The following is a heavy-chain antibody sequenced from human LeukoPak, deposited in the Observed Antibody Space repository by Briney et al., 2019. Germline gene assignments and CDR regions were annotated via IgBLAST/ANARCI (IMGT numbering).Heavy chain of an antibody. CDR2: ISWNSGSI. D-gene: IGHD1-26*01. J-gene: IGHJ4*02. Sequence: PGRSLRLSCAASGFTFDDYAMHWVRQAPGKGLEWVSGISWNSGSIGYADSVKGRFTISRDNSKNTLYLQMNSLRAEDTAVYYCARDRYSGRPLDYWGQGTLVTVSS. CDR3: ARDRYSGRPLDY. CDR1: GFTFDDYA. V-gene: IGHV3-9*01.